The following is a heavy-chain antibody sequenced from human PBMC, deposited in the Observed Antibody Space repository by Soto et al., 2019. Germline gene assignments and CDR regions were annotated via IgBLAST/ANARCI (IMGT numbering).Heavy chain of an antibody. CDR1: GGSISSSNW. D-gene: IGHD2-2*02. J-gene: IGHJ5*02. CDR2: IHHTGSI. CDR3: ARCVLGTSCYNP. V-gene: IGHV4-4*02. Sequence: QVQLQESGPGLVKPSGTLSLTCAVSGGSISSSNWWSWVRQPPGKGLEWIGEIHHTGSINYNPSLKSRVTISVDKSKNEFSLKLRSVTAADTAVYYCARCVLGTSCYNPWGQGTLVTVSS.